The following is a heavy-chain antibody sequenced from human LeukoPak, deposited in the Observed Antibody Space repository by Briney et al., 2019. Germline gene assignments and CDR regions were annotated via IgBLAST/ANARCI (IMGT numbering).Heavy chain of an antibody. V-gene: IGHV3-48*01. J-gene: IGHJ6*03. Sequence: GGSLRLPCAASGFTFSSYSMNWVRQAPGKGLEWVSYISSSSSTIYYADSVKGRFTISRDNSKNTLYLQMNSLRAEDTAVYYCAKDGSGSYYRYYYYYMDVWGKGTTVTISS. CDR1: GFTFSSYS. CDR3: AKDGSGSYYRYYYYYMDV. CDR2: ISSSSSTI. D-gene: IGHD1-26*01.